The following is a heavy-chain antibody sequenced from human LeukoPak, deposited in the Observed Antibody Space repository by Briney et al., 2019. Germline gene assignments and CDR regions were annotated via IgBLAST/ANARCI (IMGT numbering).Heavy chain of an antibody. D-gene: IGHD5-12*01. Sequence: RPGGSLRLSCAASGFTFSSYWMSWVRQAPGKGLEWVANIKQDGSGKYYVDSVKGRFTISRDNAKNSLYLQMNSLRAEDTAVYYCARDASRWLPKDYFDYWGQGTLVTVSS. J-gene: IGHJ4*02. CDR3: ARDASRWLPKDYFDY. CDR2: IKQDGSGK. CDR1: GFTFSSYW. V-gene: IGHV3-7*01.